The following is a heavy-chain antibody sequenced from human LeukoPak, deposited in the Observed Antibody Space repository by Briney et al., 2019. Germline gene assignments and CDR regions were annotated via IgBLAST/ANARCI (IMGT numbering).Heavy chain of an antibody. CDR3: ASGRPTRGTLDY. CDR2: LRKDATYS. J-gene: IGHJ4*02. CDR1: GFPFSSYG. Sequence: GGSLRLSCAASGFPFSSYGMYWVRQTPDKGLQWVAYLRKDATYSNYADSVRGRFTISRDNSKTTLDLQMSSLRVEDTAVYYCASGRPTRGTLDYWGQGTLVTVSS. V-gene: IGHV3-30*02. D-gene: IGHD1-26*01.